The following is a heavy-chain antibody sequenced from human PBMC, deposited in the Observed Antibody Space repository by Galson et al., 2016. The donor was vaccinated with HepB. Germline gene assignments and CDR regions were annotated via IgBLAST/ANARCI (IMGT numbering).Heavy chain of an antibody. Sequence: TLSLTCIVSGGSIRSGGYSWSWIRRPPGKGLEWIGNIYHSGSTYYNPSLKSRVTFSVDRSRNQLSLKLRSVTAADTAVYYCARGGQVTMVQGVVISFGMDVWGQGTTVTVS. J-gene: IGHJ6*02. D-gene: IGHD3-10*01. V-gene: IGHV4-30-2*01. CDR1: GGSIRSGGYS. CDR2: IYHSGST. CDR3: ARGGQVTMVQGVVISFGMDV.